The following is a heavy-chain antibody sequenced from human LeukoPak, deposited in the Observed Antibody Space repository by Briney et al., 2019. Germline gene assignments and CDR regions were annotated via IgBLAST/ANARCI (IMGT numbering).Heavy chain of an antibody. CDR3: ARDKYQLPYEIGY. Sequence: GASVKVSCRASGYTFTNYGVNWVRQAPGQGLEWMGWINTNTRNPTYAQGFTGRFVFSLDTSLSTAYLQISSLKAEDTAVYYCARDKYQLPYEIGYWGQGTLVTVSS. CDR2: INTNTRNP. D-gene: IGHD2-2*01. CDR1: GYTFTNYG. V-gene: IGHV7-4-1*02. J-gene: IGHJ4*02.